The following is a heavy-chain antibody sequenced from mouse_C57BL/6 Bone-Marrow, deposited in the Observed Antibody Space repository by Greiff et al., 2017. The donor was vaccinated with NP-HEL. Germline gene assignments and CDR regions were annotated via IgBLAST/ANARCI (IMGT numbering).Heavy chain of an antibody. D-gene: IGHD1-1*01. CDR1: GYTFTSYL. Sequence: VKLQQPGAELVKPGASVKLSCKASGYTFTSYLMHWVKQRPGRGLEWIGRIDPNSGGTKYNEKFKSKATLTVDKPSSPASMQLNSLTSEDSAVYYCARYYYGSSSFDYWGQGTTLTVSS. V-gene: IGHV1-72*01. J-gene: IGHJ2*01. CDR2: IDPNSGGT. CDR3: ARYYYGSSSFDY.